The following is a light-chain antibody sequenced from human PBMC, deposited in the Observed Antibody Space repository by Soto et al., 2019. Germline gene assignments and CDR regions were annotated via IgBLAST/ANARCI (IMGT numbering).Light chain of an antibody. J-gene: IGKJ4*01. CDR3: QQFSSYPLT. CDR2: DSS. V-gene: IGKV3D-20*01. Sequence: VLTQSPGTVSVSLVEIGTLSFVASQSVSSYLAWYQQKPGLAPRLVIYDSSIRATGIPDRFSGSGSGTDFTLTISRLEPEDFAMYYCQQFSSYPLTFGGGTKVDI. CDR1: QSVSSY.